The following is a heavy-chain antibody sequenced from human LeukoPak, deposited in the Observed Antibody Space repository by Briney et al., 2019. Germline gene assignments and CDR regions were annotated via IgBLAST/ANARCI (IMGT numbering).Heavy chain of an antibody. CDR3: ARLYSSGEDY. V-gene: IGHV4-39*07. D-gene: IGHD6-19*01. CDR2: IYYSGST. J-gene: IGHJ4*02. CDR1: GGSISSSSYY. Sequence: SETLSLTCTVSGGSISSSSYYWGWIRQPPGKGLEWIGSIYYSGSTYYNPSLKSRVTISVDTSKNQFSLKLSSVTAADTAVYYCARLYSSGEDYWGQGTLVTVSS.